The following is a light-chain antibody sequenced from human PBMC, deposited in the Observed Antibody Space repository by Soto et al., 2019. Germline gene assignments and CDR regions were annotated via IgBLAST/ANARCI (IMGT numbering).Light chain of an antibody. J-gene: IGLJ1*01. V-gene: IGLV1-47*01. Sequence: QSVLTQPPAASGTPGQRVTISCSGSSSNIGNNYVFWYQQLPGAAPKLLIYKTNQRASGVPDRFSGSKSGTSASLAISGLRSDDEADYYCAAWDDSLNGRGVFGTGTKVTVL. CDR1: SSNIGNNY. CDR2: KTN. CDR3: AAWDDSLNGRGV.